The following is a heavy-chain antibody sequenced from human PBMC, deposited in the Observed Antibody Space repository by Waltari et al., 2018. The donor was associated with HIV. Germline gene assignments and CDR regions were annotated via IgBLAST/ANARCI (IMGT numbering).Heavy chain of an antibody. J-gene: IGHJ6*02. CDR1: GGSFSNYA. CDR3: ATGDGRNFGVVREYYHYGMDV. Sequence: QVQIVQSGAEVKKPGSSVKVSCEASGGSFSNYAVSWVRQAPGQGLEWLGGVIHIFGSPDYSQKFHGRLTIVADESINTAYMELSSLTSEDTAVYYCATGDGRNFGVVREYYHYGMDVWGQGTTVTVSS. V-gene: IGHV1-69*01. D-gene: IGHD3-3*01. CDR2: VIHIFGSP.